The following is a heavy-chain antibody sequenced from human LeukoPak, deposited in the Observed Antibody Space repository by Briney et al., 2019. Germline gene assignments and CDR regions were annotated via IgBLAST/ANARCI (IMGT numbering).Heavy chain of an antibody. Sequence: GGSLRLSRAASGITFSTYWMSWVRQAPGKGPEWVANIRQDGSEKYYMDSVKRRFIISRDNAKNSLSLQMNSLRPEDTALDYCARVGRIYQYFMYVWGKGTTVTVSS. CDR2: IRQDGSEK. D-gene: IGHD1-14*01. J-gene: IGHJ6*03. V-gene: IGHV3-7*01. CDR3: ARVGRIYQYFMYV. CDR1: GITFSTYW.